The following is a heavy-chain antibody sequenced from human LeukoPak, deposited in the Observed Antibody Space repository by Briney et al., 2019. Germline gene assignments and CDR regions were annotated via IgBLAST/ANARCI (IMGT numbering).Heavy chain of an antibody. CDR3: AKDPDPYGSGSGYYYYYYMDV. Sequence: GRSLRLSCAASGFTFSSYGMHWVRQAPGKGLEWVAVISYDGGNKYYADSVKGRFTISRDNSKNTLYLQMNSLRAEDTAVYYCAKDPDPYGSGSGYYYYYYMDVWGKGTTVTVSS. V-gene: IGHV3-30*18. CDR2: ISYDGGNK. J-gene: IGHJ6*03. D-gene: IGHD3-10*01. CDR1: GFTFSSYG.